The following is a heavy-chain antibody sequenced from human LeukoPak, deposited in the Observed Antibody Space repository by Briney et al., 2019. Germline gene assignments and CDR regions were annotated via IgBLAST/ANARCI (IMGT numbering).Heavy chain of an antibody. CDR1: VYTFTGYY. Sequence: ASVKVSCKASVYTFTGYYIHWVRQAPGQGLEWMGWIKPNNGGTNYAQNFQGRVTMTRDTSISTTYMELSSLRSDDTAVYYCATILDHSYGYYFDYWGQGTPVIVSS. CDR3: ATILDHSYGYYFDY. CDR2: IKPNNGGT. J-gene: IGHJ4*02. V-gene: IGHV1-2*02. D-gene: IGHD5-18*01.